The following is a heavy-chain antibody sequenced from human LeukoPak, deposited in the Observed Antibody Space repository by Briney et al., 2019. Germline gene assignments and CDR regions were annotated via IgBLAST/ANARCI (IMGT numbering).Heavy chain of an antibody. CDR3: ARVRSSGWYDFDY. CDR1: GFTVSSNY. J-gene: IGHJ4*02. Sequence: PGGSLRLSCAASGFTVSSNYMSWVRQAPGKGLEWVSSISSSSSYIYYADSVKGRFTISRDNAKNSLYLQMSSLRAEDTAVYYCARVRSSGWYDFDYWGQGTLVTVSS. CDR2: ISSSSSYI. V-gene: IGHV3-21*01. D-gene: IGHD6-19*01.